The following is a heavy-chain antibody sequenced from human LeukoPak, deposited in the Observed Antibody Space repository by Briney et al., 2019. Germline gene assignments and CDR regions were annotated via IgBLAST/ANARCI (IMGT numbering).Heavy chain of an antibody. V-gene: IGHV4-59*01. Sequence: SETLSLTRTVSGGSISSYYWSWIRQPPGKGLEWIGYIYYSGSTNYNPSLKSRVTISVDTSKNQFSLKLSSVTAADTAVYYCARDSSGLDAFDIWGQGTMVTVSS. CDR1: GGSISSYY. CDR2: IYYSGST. J-gene: IGHJ3*02. CDR3: ARDSSGLDAFDI.